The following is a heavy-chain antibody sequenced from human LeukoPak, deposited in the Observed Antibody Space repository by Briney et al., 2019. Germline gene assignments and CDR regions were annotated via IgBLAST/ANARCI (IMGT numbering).Heavy chain of an antibody. CDR1: GYTFNNHY. CDR3: ARQGTYSSAIGMGY. Sequence: ASVKVSCKAPGYTFNNHYMYWVRQAPGQGLEWMGVINPSGGSTSYAQKFQGRVTMTRDTSTRTVYMEVNSLRSEDTAVYYCARQGTYSSAIGMGYWGQGTLVTVSS. J-gene: IGHJ4*02. CDR2: INPSGGST. D-gene: IGHD6-19*01. V-gene: IGHV1-46*02.